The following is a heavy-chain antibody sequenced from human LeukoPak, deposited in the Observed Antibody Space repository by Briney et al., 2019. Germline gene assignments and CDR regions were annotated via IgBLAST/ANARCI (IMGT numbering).Heavy chain of an antibody. Sequence: GGTLRLSCAASGFTFSSYGMSWVRQAPGKGLEWVSAISGSGGSTYYADSVKGRFTISRDNSKNTLYLQMNSLRAEDTAVYYCAKDKRYCSSTSCLIWFDPWGQGTLVTVSS. V-gene: IGHV3-23*01. CDR3: AKDKRYCSSTSCLIWFDP. D-gene: IGHD2-2*01. J-gene: IGHJ5*02. CDR2: ISGSGGST. CDR1: GFTFSSYG.